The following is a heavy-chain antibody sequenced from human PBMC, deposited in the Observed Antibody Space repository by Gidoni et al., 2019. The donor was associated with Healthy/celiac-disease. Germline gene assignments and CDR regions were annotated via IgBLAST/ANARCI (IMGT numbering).Heavy chain of an antibody. CDR1: GFTVSSNY. CDR2: IYSGGST. J-gene: IGHJ4*02. V-gene: IGHV3-53*04. Sequence: EVQLVESGGGLVQPGGSLRLSCAASGFTVSSNYMSWVRQAPGKGLEWVSVIYSGGSTYYADSVKGRFTISRHNSKNTLYLQMNSLRAEDTAVYYCARVSRGFGELWFDYWGQGTLVTVSS. D-gene: IGHD3-10*01. CDR3: ARVSRGFGELWFDY.